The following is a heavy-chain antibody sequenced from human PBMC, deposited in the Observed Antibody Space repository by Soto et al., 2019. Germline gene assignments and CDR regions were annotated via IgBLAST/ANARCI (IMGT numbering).Heavy chain of an antibody. D-gene: IGHD2-15*01. CDR2: ISSNGGST. Sequence: LSLTCAASGFTFSSYAMHWVRQAPGKGLEYVSAISSNGGSTYYANSVKGRFTISRDNSKNTLYLQMGSLRAEDMAVYYCARAQVGYCSGGSCYDLRGAFDIWGQGTMVTVSS. V-gene: IGHV3-64*01. CDR3: ARAQVGYCSGGSCYDLRGAFDI. CDR1: GFTFSSYA. J-gene: IGHJ3*02.